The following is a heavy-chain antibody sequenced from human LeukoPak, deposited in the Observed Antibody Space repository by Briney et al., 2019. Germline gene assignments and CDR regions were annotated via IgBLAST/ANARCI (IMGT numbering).Heavy chain of an antibody. Sequence: PGGSLRLSCAASGFPVSSYYMSWVRQAPGKGLEWVSVIYIGGRTYYADSVTGRFTISRDNSKNTLYLQMNSLRAEDTAVYYCARGDGDYTQYYFDYWGQGTLVTVSS. CDR1: GFPVSSYY. CDR3: ARGDGDYTQYYFDY. J-gene: IGHJ4*02. CDR2: IYIGGRT. V-gene: IGHV3-53*01. D-gene: IGHD4-17*01.